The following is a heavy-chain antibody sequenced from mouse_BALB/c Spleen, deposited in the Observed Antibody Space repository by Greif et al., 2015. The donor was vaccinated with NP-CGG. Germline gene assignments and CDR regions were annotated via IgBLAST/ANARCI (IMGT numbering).Heavy chain of an antibody. CDR1: GFTFSDFY. Sequence: DVKLVESGGGLVQPGGSLRLSCATSGFTFSDFYMEWVRQPPGKRLEWIAASRNKANDYTTEYSASVKGRFIVSRDTSQSILYLQMNALRAEDTAIYYCAGDDGYYWYFDVWGAGTTVTVSS. J-gene: IGHJ1*01. V-gene: IGHV7-1*02. CDR3: AGDDGYYWYFDV. CDR2: SRNKANDYTT. D-gene: IGHD2-2*01.